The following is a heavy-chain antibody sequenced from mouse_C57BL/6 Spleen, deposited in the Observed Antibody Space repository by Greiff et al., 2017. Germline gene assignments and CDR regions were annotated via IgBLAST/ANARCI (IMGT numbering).Heavy chain of an antibody. CDR3: ARSGGWLLRGAMDY. CDR1: GYTFTSYW. Sequence: QVQLQQPGAELVMPGASVKLSCKASGYTFTSYWMHWVKQRPGQGLEWIGEIDPSDSYTNYNQKFKGKSTLTVDKSSSTAYMQLSSLTSGDSAVYYCARSGGWLLRGAMDYWGQGTSVTVSS. V-gene: IGHV1-69*01. CDR2: IDPSDSYT. D-gene: IGHD2-3*01. J-gene: IGHJ4*01.